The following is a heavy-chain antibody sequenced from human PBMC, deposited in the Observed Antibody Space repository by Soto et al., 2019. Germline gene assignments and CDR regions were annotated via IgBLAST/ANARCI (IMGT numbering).Heavy chain of an antibody. Sequence: QVQLQESGPGLVKPSQTLSLTCTVSGGSISSGDYYWSWIRQPPGKGLEWIGYIYYSGSTYYNPSLKSRVTISVDTSKNQFSLKLSSVTAADTAVYYCARDHKGFNHDYRPNYGMDVWGQGTTVTVSS. V-gene: IGHV4-30-4*01. CDR1: GGSISSGDYY. CDR2: IYYSGST. CDR3: ARDHKGFNHDYRPNYGMDV. J-gene: IGHJ6*02. D-gene: IGHD4-17*01.